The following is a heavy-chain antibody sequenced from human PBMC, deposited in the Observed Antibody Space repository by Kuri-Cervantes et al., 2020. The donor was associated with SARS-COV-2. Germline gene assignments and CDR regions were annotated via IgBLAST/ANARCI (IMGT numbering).Heavy chain of an antibody. CDR1: GGSISSSSYY. J-gene: IGHJ4*02. D-gene: IGHD6-13*01. Sequence: ESLKISCTVSGGSISSSSYYWGWIRQPPGKGLEWIGSIYYSGSTYYNPSLKSRVTIPVDTSKNQFSLKLSSVTAADTAVYYCARVIAAAGRGGYWGQGTLVTVSS. CDR3: ARVIAAAGRGGY. V-gene: IGHV4-39*01. CDR2: IYYSGST.